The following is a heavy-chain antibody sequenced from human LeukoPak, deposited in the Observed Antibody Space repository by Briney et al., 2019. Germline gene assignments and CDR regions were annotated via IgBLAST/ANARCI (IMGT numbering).Heavy chain of an antibody. V-gene: IGHV3-11*04. J-gene: IGHJ5*02. CDR1: GFTFCEYQ. Sequence: TGGSLRLSCAASGFTFCEYQMSWIGQAPGRGLEWVSYISSSGSTIHYADSVKGRFTISRDNAKNSLYPQMNSLRADDTAVYYCAGGRRLFYTWGEGTLVSVSS. D-gene: IGHD2-21*01. CDR2: ISSSGSTI. CDR3: AGGRRLFYT.